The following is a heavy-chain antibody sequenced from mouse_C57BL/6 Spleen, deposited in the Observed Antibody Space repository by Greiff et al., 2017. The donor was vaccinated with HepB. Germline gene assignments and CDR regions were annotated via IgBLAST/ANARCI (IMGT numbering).Heavy chain of an antibody. V-gene: IGHV1-22*01. D-gene: IGHD3-2*02. CDR2: INPNNGGT. J-gene: IGHJ3*01. CDR3: ARDHAYSSGYSWFAY. CDR1: GYTFTDYN. Sequence: VQLQQSGPELVKPGASVKMSCKASGYTFTDYNMHWVKQSHGKSLEWIGYINPNNGGTSYNQKFKGKATLTVNKSSSTAYMELRSLTSEDSAVYYCARDHAYSSGYSWFAYWGQGTLVTVSA.